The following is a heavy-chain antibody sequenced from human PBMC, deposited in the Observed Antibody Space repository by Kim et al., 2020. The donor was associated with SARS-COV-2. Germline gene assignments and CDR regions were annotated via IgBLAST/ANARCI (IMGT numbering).Heavy chain of an antibody. V-gene: IGHV3-23*01. CDR1: GFTFSSYA. CDR3: AGLLWFGELTGEY. CDR2: ISGSGGST. J-gene: IGHJ4*02. Sequence: GGSLRLSCAASGFTFSSYAMSWVRQAPGKGLEWVSAISGSGGSTYYADSVKGRFTISRDNSKNTLYLQMNSLRAEDTAVYYCAGLLWFGELTGEYWGQGTLVTVSS. D-gene: IGHD3-10*01.